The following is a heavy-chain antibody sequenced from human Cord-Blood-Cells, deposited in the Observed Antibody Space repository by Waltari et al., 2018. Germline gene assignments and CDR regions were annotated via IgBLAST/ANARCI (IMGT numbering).Heavy chain of an antibody. V-gene: IGHV1-18*01. CDR2: ISAYNGNT. CDR1: GYTFTSYG. Sequence: QVQLVQSGAEVKKPGAPVQLSCKASGYTFTSYGFSWVRQAPEQGLGWMGWISAYNGNTNDAQELQGRVTMTTDTSTSTAYMGLRSLRSDDTAVYYCAREYSSSSVDYWGQGTLVTVSS. CDR3: AREYSSSSVDY. J-gene: IGHJ4*02. D-gene: IGHD6-6*01.